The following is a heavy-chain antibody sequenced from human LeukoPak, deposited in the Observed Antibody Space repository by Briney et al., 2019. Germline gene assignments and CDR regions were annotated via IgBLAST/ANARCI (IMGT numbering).Heavy chain of an antibody. Sequence: SVKVSCKASGFTFTSSAMQWARQARGQRLEWIGWIVVGSGNTNYAQKFQERVTITRDMSTSTAYMELSSQRSEDTAVYYCAADYYGSGYYYYYMDVWGKGTTVTVSS. J-gene: IGHJ6*03. CDR2: IVVGSGNT. V-gene: IGHV1-58*02. CDR3: AADYYGSGYYYYYMDV. D-gene: IGHD3-10*01. CDR1: GFTFTSSA.